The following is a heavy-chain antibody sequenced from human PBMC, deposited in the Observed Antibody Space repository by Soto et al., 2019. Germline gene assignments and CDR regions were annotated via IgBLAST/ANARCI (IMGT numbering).Heavy chain of an antibody. D-gene: IGHD3-10*01. V-gene: IGHV3-48*03. CDR3: ARDHTGRGMDV. Sequence: EVQLVESGGVLVQPGGSLRLSCAASGFTFSSYEMNWVRQAPGKGLEWVSYISSSGSTIYYADSVKGRFTISRDNAKNSLYLQMNSLRAEDTAVYYCARDHTGRGMDVWGQGTTVTVSS. J-gene: IGHJ6*02. CDR1: GFTFSSYE. CDR2: ISSSGSTI.